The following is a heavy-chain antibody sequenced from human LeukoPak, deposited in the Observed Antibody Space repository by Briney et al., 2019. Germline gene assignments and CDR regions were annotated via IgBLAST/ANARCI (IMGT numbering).Heavy chain of an antibody. CDR2: IYYSGST. CDR3: ARPSVVVTAAGGTWFDP. CDR1: GGSISSYY. V-gene: IGHV4-59*05. Sequence: SETLSLTCTVSGGSISSYYWSWIRQPPGKGLEWIGSIYYSGSTYYNPSLKSRVTISVDTSKNQFSLKLSSVTAADTAVYYCARPSVVVTAAGGTWFDPWGQGTLVTVSS. D-gene: IGHD2-21*02. J-gene: IGHJ5*02.